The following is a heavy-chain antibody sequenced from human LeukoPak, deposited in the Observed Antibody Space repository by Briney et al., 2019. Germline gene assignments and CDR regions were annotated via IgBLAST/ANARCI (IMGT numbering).Heavy chain of an antibody. V-gene: IGHV3-23*01. J-gene: IGHJ4*02. CDR2: ISGSGGST. CDR3: ASARPNQYSSGWFRGPLFDY. D-gene: IGHD6-19*01. Sequence: PGGSLRLSCVASGFTSSSYAMSWVRQAPGKGLEWVSAISGSGGSTYYADSVKGRFTISRDNSKNTLYLQMNSLRAEDTAVYYCASARPNQYSSGWFRGPLFDYWGQGTLVTVSS. CDR1: GFTSSSYA.